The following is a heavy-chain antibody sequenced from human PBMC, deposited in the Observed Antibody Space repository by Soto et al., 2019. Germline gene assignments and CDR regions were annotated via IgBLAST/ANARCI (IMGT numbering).Heavy chain of an antibody. CDR1: GGSISNSNW. Sequence: PSETLSLTCGVFGGSISNSNWWTWVRQPPGKGLEWIGEIYHSGSTNYNSSLMSRVTISLDKPNNQFSLKLTSVTAADTAVYYCAHRQIVGAAIWGQGTLVTVSS. D-gene: IGHD1-26*01. J-gene: IGHJ4*02. CDR2: IYHSGST. CDR3: AHRQIVGAAI. V-gene: IGHV4-4*02.